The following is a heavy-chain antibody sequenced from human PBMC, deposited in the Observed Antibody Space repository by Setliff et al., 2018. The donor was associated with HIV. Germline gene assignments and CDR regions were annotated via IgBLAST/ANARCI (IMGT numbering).Heavy chain of an antibody. J-gene: IGHJ6*02. V-gene: IGHV1-3*01. D-gene: IGHD3-10*01. CDR1: GYTFTSYA. CDR2: INAGNGNT. CDR3: ARDSFGGEFTYYYYNMDV. Sequence: VASVKVSCKASGYTFTSYAMHWVRQAPGQRLEWMGWINAGNGNTKYSQKFQGRVTITRDTSASTAYMELSSLRSEDTAVYYCARDSFGGEFTYYYYNMDVWGQGTSVTVSS.